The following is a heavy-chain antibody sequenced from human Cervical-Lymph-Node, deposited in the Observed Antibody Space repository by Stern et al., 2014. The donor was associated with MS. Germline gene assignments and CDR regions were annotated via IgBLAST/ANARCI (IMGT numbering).Heavy chain of an antibody. J-gene: IGHJ5*02. Sequence: QVQLVQSGGGVVQPGASLRLSCVASGLNFSSSGMHWVRQAPGKGLEWVAVISFCGNNKLYADSVKGRFTISRDNSKSTLYLQMNSLRPEDTAVYYCSRHSRTGWFDPWGRGTLVTVSS. V-gene: IGHV3-30*03. D-gene: IGHD7-27*01. CDR3: SRHSRTGWFDP. CDR1: GLNFSSSG. CDR2: ISFCGNNK.